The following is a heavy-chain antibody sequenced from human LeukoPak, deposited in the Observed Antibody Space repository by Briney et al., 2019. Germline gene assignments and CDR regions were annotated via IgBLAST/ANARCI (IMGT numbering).Heavy chain of an antibody. J-gene: IGHJ3*02. Sequence: SSETLSLTCAVSGYSISSNYYWGWIRQPPGKGLEWIGSIYHSGSTYYNPSLKTRVTISVDTSKNQFSLKLSSVTAADTAVYYCARHGTRGDITILPDTFDIWGQGTMVTVSS. CDR2: IYHSGST. CDR1: GYSISSNYY. CDR3: ARHGTRGDITILPDTFDI. D-gene: IGHD3-10*01. V-gene: IGHV4-38-2*01.